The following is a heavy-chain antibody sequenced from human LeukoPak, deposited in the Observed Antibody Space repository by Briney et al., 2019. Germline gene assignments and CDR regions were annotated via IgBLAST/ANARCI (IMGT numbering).Heavy chain of an antibody. CDR3: AREGNRFGGFYFDY. J-gene: IGHJ4*02. Sequence: PSETQSLTCSVSADSLSSGGHYWAWIRQLPGKGLESIGFIHHSGSSHHNPSLKDRVAISVDASRKQFALRLSSVTAADTAIYYCAREGNRFGGFYFDYWGQGIQVIVSS. V-gene: IGHV4-31*03. D-gene: IGHD3-10*01. CDR2: IHHSGSS. CDR1: ADSLSSGGHY.